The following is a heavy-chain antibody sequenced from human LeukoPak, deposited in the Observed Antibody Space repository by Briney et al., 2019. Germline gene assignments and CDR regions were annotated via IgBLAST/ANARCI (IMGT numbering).Heavy chain of an antibody. J-gene: IGHJ6*02. CDR2: INHSGST. Sequence: SETLSLTCAVYGGSFSGYYWSWIRQPPGKGLEWIGEINHSGSTNYNPSLKSRVTISVDTSKNQFSLKLSSVTAADTAVYYCARVPSFLYYYYGMDVWGQGTTVTVSS. CDR3: ARVPSFLYYYYGMDV. CDR1: GGSFSGYY. D-gene: IGHD2/OR15-2a*01. V-gene: IGHV4-34*01.